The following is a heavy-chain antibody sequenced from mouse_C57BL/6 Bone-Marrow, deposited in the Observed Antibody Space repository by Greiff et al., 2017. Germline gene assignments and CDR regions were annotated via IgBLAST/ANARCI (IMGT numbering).Heavy chain of an antibody. D-gene: IGHD2-3*01. CDR3: ARSGGWLLRSFYYAMDY. J-gene: IGHJ4*01. CDR1: GYTFTSYW. V-gene: IGHV1-53*01. Sequence: VQLQQPGTELVKPGASVKLSCKASGYTFTSYWMHWVKQRPGQGLEWIGNINPSNGGTKYNEKFKSKATLTVDKPSSTAYIQLSSLASMDSAVYYVARSGGWLLRSFYYAMDYWGQGTSVTVSS. CDR2: INPSNGGT.